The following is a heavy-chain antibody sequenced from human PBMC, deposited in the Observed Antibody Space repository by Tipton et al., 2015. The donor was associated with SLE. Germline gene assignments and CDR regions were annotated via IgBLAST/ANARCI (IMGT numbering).Heavy chain of an antibody. CDR1: GYSINSGYY. CDR2: IYYSGNT. J-gene: IGHJ4*02. D-gene: IGHD3-10*01. V-gene: IGHV4-38-2*01. Sequence: TLSLTCAVSGYSINSGYYWGWIRQPPGKGLEWIGSIYYSGNTYYNPSLKSRVSVSIDSSKNQFSLRLGSVTAADTAVYYCASGFGELLIPQYWGQGALVTVSS. CDR3: ASGFGELLIPQY.